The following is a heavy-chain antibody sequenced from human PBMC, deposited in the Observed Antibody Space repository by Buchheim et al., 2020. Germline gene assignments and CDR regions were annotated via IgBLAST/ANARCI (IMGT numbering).Heavy chain of an antibody. V-gene: IGHV3-74*03. Sequence: EVQLVESGGGLVQPGGSLRLSCAASGFTFSSYWMHWVRQAPGKGLEWVARSKGDGSSIMDGDSVKGRFTISRENATNTLFLQMNSLRAEDTAVYYCARDEDYGGNSNFDCWGQGTL. CDR3: ARDEDYGGNSNFDC. J-gene: IGHJ4*02. CDR1: GFTFSSYW. D-gene: IGHD4-23*01. CDR2: SKGDGSSI.